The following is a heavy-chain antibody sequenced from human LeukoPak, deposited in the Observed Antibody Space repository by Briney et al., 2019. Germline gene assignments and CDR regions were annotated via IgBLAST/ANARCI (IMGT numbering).Heavy chain of an antibody. CDR2: IRYDGSNK. CDR1: GFTFSSYG. CDR3: AKDEVDVVVPAAIDY. D-gene: IGHD2-2*02. V-gene: IGHV3-30*02. J-gene: IGHJ4*02. Sequence: QPGGSLRLSCAASGFTFSSYGMHWVRQAPGKGLEWVAFIRYDGSNKYYADSVKGRFTISRDNSKNTLYLQMNSLRAEDTAVYYCAKDEVDVVVPAAIDYWGQGTLVTVSS.